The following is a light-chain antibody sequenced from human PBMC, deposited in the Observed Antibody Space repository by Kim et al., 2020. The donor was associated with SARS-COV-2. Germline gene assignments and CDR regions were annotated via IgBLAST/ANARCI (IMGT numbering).Light chain of an antibody. CDR3: ATWDDSLSGYV. CDR1: SSNLGSNF. CDR2: RNN. V-gene: IGLV1-47*01. J-gene: IGLJ1*01. Sequence: GQRVTISCSGTSSNLGSNFVYWYQHLPGTAPKLLIHRNNQRPSGVPDRFSGSKSGTSASLAISGLRSEDEADYYCATWDDSLSGYVFATGTKVTVL.